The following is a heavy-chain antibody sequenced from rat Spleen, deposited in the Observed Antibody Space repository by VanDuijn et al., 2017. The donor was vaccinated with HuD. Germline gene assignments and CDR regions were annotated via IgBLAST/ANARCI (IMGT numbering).Heavy chain of an antibody. J-gene: IGHJ2*01. CDR2: IAYDGSRT. CDR1: GFTFSDYY. D-gene: IGHD1-11*01. Sequence: EVQLVESGGGLVQPGRSLKLSCAASGFTFSDYYMAWVRQAPTKGLEWVATIAYDGSRTYYRDSVKGRFTFSRDNAKSTLYLQMDSLRSEDTATYYWTTHDTGGMYWGQGVMVTVSS. V-gene: IGHV5S10*01. CDR3: TTHDTGGMY.